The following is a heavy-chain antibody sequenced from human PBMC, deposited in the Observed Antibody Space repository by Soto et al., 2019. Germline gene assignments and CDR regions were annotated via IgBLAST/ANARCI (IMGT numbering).Heavy chain of an antibody. V-gene: IGHV4-30-2*01. Sequence: SETLALTCAVSGGSISGTTYSWSWIRQPPGKDLEWIGYIYDSGNTYYNPSLKSQFSISVDRSKNQFSLKLSSVTAADTAVYYCARGQGAAAGHSNFDYWGQGALVTVSS. J-gene: IGHJ4*02. D-gene: IGHD6-13*01. CDR3: ARGQGAAAGHSNFDY. CDR2: IYDSGNT. CDR1: GGSISGTTYS.